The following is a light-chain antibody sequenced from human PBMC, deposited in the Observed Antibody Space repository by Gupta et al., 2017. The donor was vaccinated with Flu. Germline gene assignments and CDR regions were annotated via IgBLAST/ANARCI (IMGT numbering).Light chain of an antibody. CDR1: PQKS. CDR2: ADN. J-gene: IGLJ3*02. V-gene: IGLV3-10*01. CDR3: YSTDRSGDSWL. Sequence: PQKSVYWYQQQSGQAPILVIYADNKRPSGLPESFSGSTSGTMATLTITGAQADDEGDYYCYSTDRSGDSWLFGGGTRLTV.